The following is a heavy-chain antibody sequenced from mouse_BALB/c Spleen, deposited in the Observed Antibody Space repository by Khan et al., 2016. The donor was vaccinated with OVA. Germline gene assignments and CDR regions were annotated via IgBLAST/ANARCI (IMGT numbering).Heavy chain of an antibody. CDR3: TGGGYSSFAY. CDR2: IYPGNSDT. J-gene: IGHJ3*01. D-gene: IGHD1-3*01. V-gene: IGHV1-5*01. Sequence: VQLQQSGTVLASPGASVKMSCKASGYSFTSYLIHWVKQRPGQGLEWIGDIYPGNSDTTYNQKFKDKATLTAGTSANTAYMQLSSLTYEDSAVYYCTGGGYSSFAYWGQGTLVTVSA. CDR1: GYSFTSYL.